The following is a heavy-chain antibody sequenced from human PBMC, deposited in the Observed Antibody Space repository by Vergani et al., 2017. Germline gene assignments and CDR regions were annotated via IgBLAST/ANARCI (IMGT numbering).Heavy chain of an antibody. CDR2: ISSSSSYI. V-gene: IGHV3-21*01. D-gene: IGHD2-2*01. Sequence: EVQLVESGGGLVKPGGSLRLSCAASGFTFSSYSMNWVRQAPGKGLAWVSSISSSSSYIYYADSVKGRFTISRDNAKNSLYLQMNSLRAEDTAVYYCAREYCSSTSCWGGNWFDPWGQGTLVTVSS. J-gene: IGHJ5*02. CDR1: GFTFSSYS. CDR3: AREYCSSTSCWGGNWFDP.